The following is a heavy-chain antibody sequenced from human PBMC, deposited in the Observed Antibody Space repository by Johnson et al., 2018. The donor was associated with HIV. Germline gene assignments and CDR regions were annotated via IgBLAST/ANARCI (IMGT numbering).Heavy chain of an antibody. D-gene: IGHD6-13*01. J-gene: IGHJ3*02. CDR3: AREQELIGERAFDI. CDR2: MNADGKST. Sequence: VQLVESGGGLVQPGGSLRLSCAASGFPFINYWMHWVRQAPGKGLVWVSRMNADGKSTTYADSVKGRFTISRDNAKNTLYLQMNSLRAEDTAVYYCAREQELIGERAFDIWGQGTMVTVSS. CDR1: GFPFINYW. V-gene: IGHV3-74*01.